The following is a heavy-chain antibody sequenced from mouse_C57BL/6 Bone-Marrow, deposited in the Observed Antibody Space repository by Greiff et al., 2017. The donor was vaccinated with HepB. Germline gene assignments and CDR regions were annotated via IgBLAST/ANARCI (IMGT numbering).Heavy chain of an antibody. CDR2: INPSTGGT. D-gene: IGHD2-5*01. Sequence: EVHLVESGPELVKPGASVKISCKASGYSFTGYYMNWVKQSPEKSLEWIGEINPSTGGTTYNQKFKAKATLTVDKSSSTAYMQLKSLTSEDSAVYYCASLYSNYIAYWGQGTLVTVSA. V-gene: IGHV1-42*01. CDR1: GYSFTGYY. J-gene: IGHJ3*01. CDR3: ASLYSNYIAY.